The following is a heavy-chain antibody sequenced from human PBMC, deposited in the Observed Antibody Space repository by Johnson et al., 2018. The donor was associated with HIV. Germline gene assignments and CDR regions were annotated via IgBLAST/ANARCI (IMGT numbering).Heavy chain of an antibody. D-gene: IGHD7-27*01. V-gene: IGHV3-30*04. J-gene: IGHJ3*02. CDR3: ARDLTNWGVGDAFDI. CDR1: GFTFGSYA. CDR2: ISYDGSNK. Sequence: QVQLVESGGGLVQPGRSLRLSCAASGFTFGSYAMHWVRQAPGKGLEWVAVISYDGSNKYYADSVKGRFTISRDNSKNTLYLQMNSLRAEDTAVYYCARDLTNWGVGDAFDIWGQGTMVTVSS.